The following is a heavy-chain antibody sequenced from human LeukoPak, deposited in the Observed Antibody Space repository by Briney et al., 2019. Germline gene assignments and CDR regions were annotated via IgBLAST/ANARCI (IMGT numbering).Heavy chain of an antibody. CDR1: GGSFSGYY. D-gene: IGHD3-22*01. J-gene: IGHJ3*02. CDR3: AREYYYDNSGYYHDAFDI. CDR2: INHSGST. Sequence: SETLSLTCAVSGGSFSGYYWSWIRQPPGKGLEWIGEINHSGSTNYNPTLKSRVTISVDTSKNQCSLKLSSVTAADTAVYYCAREYYYDNSGYYHDAFDIWGQGTMVTVSS. V-gene: IGHV4-34*01.